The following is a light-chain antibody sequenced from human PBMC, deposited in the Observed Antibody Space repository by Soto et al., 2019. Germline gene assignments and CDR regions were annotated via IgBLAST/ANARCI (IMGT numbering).Light chain of an antibody. J-gene: IGKJ1*01. CDR2: GAS. Sequence: EIVLTQSPGTLSLSPGERATLSCRASQSVSSSYLACYQQKPGQAPRLLIYGASSRATGIPDRFSGSGSGTAFTLTISRLEPEDFAVYYCQQYGSSRTWTFGQGTKVEIK. CDR3: QQYGSSRTWT. CDR1: QSVSSSY. V-gene: IGKV3-20*01.